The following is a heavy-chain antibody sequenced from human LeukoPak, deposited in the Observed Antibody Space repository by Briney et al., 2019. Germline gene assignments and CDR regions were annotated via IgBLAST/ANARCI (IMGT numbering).Heavy chain of an antibody. J-gene: IGHJ3*02. Sequence: KLQGRVTMTTDTSTSTAYMELRSLRSDDTAVYYCARDHGSIDAFDIWGQGTTVTVSS. CDR3: ARDHGSIDAFDI. V-gene: IGHV1-18*01.